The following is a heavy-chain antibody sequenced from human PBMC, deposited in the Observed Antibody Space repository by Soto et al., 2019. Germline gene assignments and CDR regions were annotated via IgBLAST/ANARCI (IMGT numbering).Heavy chain of an antibody. J-gene: IGHJ4*02. CDR3: ARDSDARMGREILTDDFDY. CDR2: MSYDGSSE. Sequence: QVHLVESGGGVVQSGRSLRLSCAASGLTFSTHAMHWVRQAPGKGLEWVAVMSYDGSSEYYADSVKGRFTISRDDSRNTLYLQMTSLKPEDTAVYCCARDSDARMGREILTDDFDYWGLGTLVTVSS. D-gene: IGHD2-8*01. V-gene: IGHV3-30-3*01. CDR1: GLTFSTHA.